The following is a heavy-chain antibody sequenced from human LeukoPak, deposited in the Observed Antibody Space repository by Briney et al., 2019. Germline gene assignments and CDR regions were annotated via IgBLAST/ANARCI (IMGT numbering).Heavy chain of an antibody. CDR3: AKDPFGGGCHRCWFDP. J-gene: IGHJ5*02. Sequence: GGSLRLSCAASGFTFSSYAMTWVRQAPGKGLEWVSAISGSGGNTYYADSVKGRFTISRDNSKNTVYLQMNSLRAEDTAVYYCAKDPFGGGCHRCWFDPWGQGTLVTVSS. V-gene: IGHV3-23*01. D-gene: IGHD6-19*01. CDR1: GFTFSSYA. CDR2: ISGSGGNT.